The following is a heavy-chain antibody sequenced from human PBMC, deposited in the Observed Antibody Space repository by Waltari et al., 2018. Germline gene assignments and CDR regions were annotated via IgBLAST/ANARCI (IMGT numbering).Heavy chain of an antibody. CDR3: ARDFGLWFGEPHPLDY. Sequence: QVQLVQSGAEVKKPGSSVKVSCKASGGTFSSYAISWLRQAPGQGLEWMGGIIPIFGTANYAQKFQGRVTITTDESTSTAYMELSSLRSEDTAVYYCARDFGLWFGEPHPLDYWGQGTLVTVSS. V-gene: IGHV1-69*05. J-gene: IGHJ4*02. CDR2: IIPIFGTA. CDR1: GGTFSSYA. D-gene: IGHD3-10*01.